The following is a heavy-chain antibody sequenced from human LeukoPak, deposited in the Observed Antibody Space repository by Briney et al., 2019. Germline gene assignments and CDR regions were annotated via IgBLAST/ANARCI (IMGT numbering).Heavy chain of an antibody. J-gene: IGHJ4*02. CDR1: GFTFSTYV. V-gene: IGHV3-64D*06. Sequence: GGSLRLSCSVSGFTFSTYVMHWVRQAPGKGLEYVSAISSNGDNTYYADSVKGRFTISRDNSKNTLYLQMSSLGADDTAAYYCVRGTGYWGQGTLVTVSS. CDR3: VRGTGY. CDR2: ISSNGDNT.